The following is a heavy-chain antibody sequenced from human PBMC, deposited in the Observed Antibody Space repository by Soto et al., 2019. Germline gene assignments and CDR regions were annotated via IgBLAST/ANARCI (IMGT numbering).Heavy chain of an antibody. CDR2: IKSKTDGGTT. D-gene: IGHD6-13*01. CDR3: TTGYSDGLGYSSSWYDY. Sequence: GGSLRLSCAASGFTFSNAWMSWVRQAPGKGLEWVGRIKSKTDGGTTDYAAPVKGRFTISRDDSKNTLYLQMNSLKTEDTAVYYCTTGYSDGLGYSSSWYDYWGQGTLVTVSS. V-gene: IGHV3-15*01. J-gene: IGHJ4*02. CDR1: GFTFSNAW.